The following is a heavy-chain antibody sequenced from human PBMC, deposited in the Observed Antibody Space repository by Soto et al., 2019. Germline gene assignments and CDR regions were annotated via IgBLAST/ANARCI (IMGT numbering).Heavy chain of an antibody. CDR1: VGSLNNFY. Sequence: SDTLSLTCIVSVGSLNNFYWNWIRQTAGKGLEWIGRIHASGNTNYNPSLKSRATLSVDTSKNQFSLKVRSVTAADTAVYYCARSSHKESWFDPWGQGTLVTVSS. CDR3: ARSSHKESWFDP. V-gene: IGHV4-4*07. CDR2: IHASGNT. J-gene: IGHJ5*02. D-gene: IGHD6-19*01.